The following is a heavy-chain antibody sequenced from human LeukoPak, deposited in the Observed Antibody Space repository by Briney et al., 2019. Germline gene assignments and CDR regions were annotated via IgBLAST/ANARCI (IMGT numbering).Heavy chain of an antibody. V-gene: IGHV3-66*02. Sequence: GGSLRLSCAASGFTVSSNYMSWVRQAPGKVLEWVSVIYSGGSTYYADSVKGRFTISRDNSKNTLYLQMNSLRAEDTAVYYCAGDSQGEASFDYWGQGTLVTVSS. CDR3: AGDSQGEASFDY. D-gene: IGHD3-16*01. J-gene: IGHJ4*02. CDR2: IYSGGST. CDR1: GFTVSSNY.